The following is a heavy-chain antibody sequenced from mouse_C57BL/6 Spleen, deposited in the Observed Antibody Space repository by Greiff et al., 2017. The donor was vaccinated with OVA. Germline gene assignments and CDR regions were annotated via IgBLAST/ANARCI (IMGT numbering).Heavy chain of an antibody. Sequence: EVKLVESGGGLVKPGGSLKLSCAASGFTFSSYPMSWVRQTPEKRLEWVATISGGGGNTYYPDSVKGRFTISRDNAKNTLYLQMSSLRSEDTALYYCARLQGAMDYWGQGTSVTVSS. CDR1: GFTFSSYP. D-gene: IGHD2-12*01. CDR3: ARLQGAMDY. J-gene: IGHJ4*01. CDR2: ISGGGGNT. V-gene: IGHV5-9*01.